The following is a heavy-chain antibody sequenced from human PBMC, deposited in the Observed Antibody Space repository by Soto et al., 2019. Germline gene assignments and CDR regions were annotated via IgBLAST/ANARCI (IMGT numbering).Heavy chain of an antibody. V-gene: IGHV4-31*03. CDR1: GGSINSGGYY. CDR2: MYYSGST. CDR3: ARGYRQSGYSSSCVFDS. Sequence: QVQLRESGPGLVKPSQTLSLTCTVSGGSINSGGYYWNWIRQHPGKGLEWIGYMYYSGSTYYNPFLRSRAFISEATSENHFSLSVSSVHAADTAVYFCARGYRQSGYSSSCVFDSWGQGTLVNVSS. J-gene: IGHJ4*02. D-gene: IGHD6-13*01.